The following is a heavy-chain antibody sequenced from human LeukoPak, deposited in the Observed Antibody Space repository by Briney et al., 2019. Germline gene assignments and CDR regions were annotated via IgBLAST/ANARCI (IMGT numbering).Heavy chain of an antibody. CDR2: ISSSSSYI. CDR1: GFTFSSYS. CDR3: ARTVTTFRDYYYYGMDV. Sequence: GGSLRLSCAASGFTFSSYSMNWVRQAPGKGLEWVSSISSSSSYIYYADSVKGRFTISRDNAKNSLYLQMNSLRAEDTAVYYCARTVTTFRDYYYYGMDVWGQGTTVTVSS. J-gene: IGHJ6*02. D-gene: IGHD4-17*01. V-gene: IGHV3-21*01.